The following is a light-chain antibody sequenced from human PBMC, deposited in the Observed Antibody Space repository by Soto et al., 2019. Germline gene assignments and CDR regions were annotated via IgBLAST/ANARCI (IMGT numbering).Light chain of an antibody. CDR3: QQDNSYSTFGPAT. Sequence: DIQMTQSPSSLAASVGDRVTITCRASHTISTYLNWYQQKPGKAPNLLIYTASNLESGVPSRFSGSGSGTDFTLTINSLQPDDFATYYCQQDNSYSTFGPATFGQGTKVDIK. J-gene: IGKJ1*01. V-gene: IGKV1-39*01. CDR2: TAS. CDR1: HTISTY.